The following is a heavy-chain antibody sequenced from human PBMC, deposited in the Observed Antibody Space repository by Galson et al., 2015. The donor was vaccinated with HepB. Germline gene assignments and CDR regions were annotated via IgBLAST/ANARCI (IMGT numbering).Heavy chain of an antibody. Sequence: SLRLSCAASGFSFSTYAMTWVRQAPGKGLEWVSGISASGASTYYAESVEGRVTISRDNSKNTLDLQMNSLRVEDSAVYYCAKSPEYISSKYPVGGMDVGGQGTTGTVSS. V-gene: IGHV3-23*01. J-gene: IGHJ6*02. D-gene: IGHD6-6*01. CDR3: AKSPEYISSKYPVGGMDV. CDR1: GFSFSTYA. CDR2: ISASGAST.